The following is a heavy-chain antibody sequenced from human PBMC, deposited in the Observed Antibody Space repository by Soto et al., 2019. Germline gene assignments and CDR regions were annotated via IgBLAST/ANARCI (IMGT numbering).Heavy chain of an antibody. CDR2: FYPDDSDT. V-gene: IGHV5-51*01. Sequence: PGESLKISCKGSGYSFTNYYIAWVRQMPGKGLEWMGSFYPDDSDTRYSPSFQGQVTFSADKSISTAFLQWSSLKASDTAMYYCARLAVPFNLAATGPEYWGHGTLVTVSS. J-gene: IGHJ4*01. CDR1: GYSFTNYY. CDR3: ARLAVPFNLAATGPEY. D-gene: IGHD6-13*01.